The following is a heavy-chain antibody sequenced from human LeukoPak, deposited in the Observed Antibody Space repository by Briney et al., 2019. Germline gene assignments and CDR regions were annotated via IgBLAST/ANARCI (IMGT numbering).Heavy chain of an antibody. CDR3: ARKGYCSSTSCYVNWFDP. CDR1: GGSFSGYY. CDR2: INHSGST. J-gene: IGHJ5*02. Sequence: SETLPLTCAVYGGSFSGYYWSWIRQPPGKGLEWIGEINHSGSTNYNPSLKSRVTISVDTSKNQFSLKLSSVTAADTAVYYCARKGYCSSTSCYVNWFDPWGQGTLVTVSS. D-gene: IGHD2-2*01. V-gene: IGHV4-34*01.